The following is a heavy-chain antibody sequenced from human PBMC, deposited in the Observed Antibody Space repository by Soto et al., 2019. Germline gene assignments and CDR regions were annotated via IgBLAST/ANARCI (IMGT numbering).Heavy chain of an antibody. D-gene: IGHD4-17*01. CDR1: GGSISSGGYY. J-gene: IGHJ4*02. CDR2: IYYSGST. CDR3: ARSPEATVTAFDY. V-gene: IGHV4-31*03. Sequence: QVQLQESGPGLVKPSQTLSLTCTVSGGSISSGGYYWSWIRQHPGKGMEWIGYIYYSGSTYYNPSLKSRVTISVDTSKNQFSLKLSSATAADTAVYYCARSPEATVTAFDYGGQGTLVTVSS.